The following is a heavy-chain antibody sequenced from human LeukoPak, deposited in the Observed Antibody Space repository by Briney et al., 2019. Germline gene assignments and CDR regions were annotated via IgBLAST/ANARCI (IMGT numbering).Heavy chain of an antibody. CDR1: GGSSSGYY. J-gene: IGHJ2*01. Sequence: SETLSLTCNISGGSSSGYYWNWIRQTPGKGLEWIGRIYTSGSTNYNPSLKSRVTISVDTSKNQFSLNLTSVTAADTAVYYCARGAFDLWGRGTLVTVSS. CDR3: ARGAFDL. CDR2: IYTSGST. V-gene: IGHV4-4*07.